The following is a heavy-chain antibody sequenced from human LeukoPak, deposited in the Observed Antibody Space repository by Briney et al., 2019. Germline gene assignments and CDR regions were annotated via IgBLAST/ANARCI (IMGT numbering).Heavy chain of an antibody. CDR2: ISYDGSNK. J-gene: IGHJ4*02. CDR3: AREGSRYCSSTSCYTDY. D-gene: IGHD2-2*02. V-gene: IGHV3-30-3*01. Sequence: PGGSLRLSCAVSGFTFSSYAMHWVRQAPGKGLEWVAVISYDGSNKYYADSVKGRFTISRDNSKNTLYLQMNSLRAEDTAVYYCAREGSRYCSSTSCYTDYWGQGTLVTVSS. CDR1: GFTFSSYA.